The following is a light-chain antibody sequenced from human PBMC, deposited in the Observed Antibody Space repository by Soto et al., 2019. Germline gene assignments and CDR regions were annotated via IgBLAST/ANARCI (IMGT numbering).Light chain of an antibody. J-gene: IGKJ3*01. CDR2: AAS. Sequence: DIQMTQSPSSLSASVGDRVTITCRASQSISSYLNWYQQKPGKAPKLLIYAASSLQSGVPSRFSGSGSGTDVTLTISSLQPEDFATYYCQQSDSTPFTFGPGTKVDIK. CDR3: QQSDSTPFT. CDR1: QSISSY. V-gene: IGKV1-39*01.